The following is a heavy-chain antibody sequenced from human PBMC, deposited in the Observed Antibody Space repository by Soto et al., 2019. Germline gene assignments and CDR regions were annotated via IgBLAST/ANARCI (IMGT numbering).Heavy chain of an antibody. Sequence: SETLSLTCSVSGYSISSGYYWGWVRQAPGKGLEWLGSVYHNGIMFHNPSFQSRVTISVDTSKNQFSLNLRSVTAADTAIYYCAALWFGELAFNYWGHGILVTVSS. D-gene: IGHD3-10*01. CDR3: AALWFGELAFNY. CDR2: VYHNGIM. CDR1: GYSISSGYY. V-gene: IGHV4-38-2*02. J-gene: IGHJ4*01.